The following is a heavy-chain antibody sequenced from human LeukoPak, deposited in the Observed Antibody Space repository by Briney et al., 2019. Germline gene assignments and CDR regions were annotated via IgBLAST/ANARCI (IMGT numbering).Heavy chain of an antibody. CDR1: GGSISSSSYY. V-gene: IGHV4-39*07. J-gene: IGHJ6*03. Sequence: PSETLSLTCAVSGGSISSSSYYWGWIRQPPGKGLEWIGSIYYSGSTNYNPSLKSRVTISVDTSKNQFSLKLSSVTAADTAVYYCARVRIAVAGTVYYYYMDVWGKGTTVTISS. D-gene: IGHD6-19*01. CDR3: ARVRIAVAGTVYYYYMDV. CDR2: IYYSGST.